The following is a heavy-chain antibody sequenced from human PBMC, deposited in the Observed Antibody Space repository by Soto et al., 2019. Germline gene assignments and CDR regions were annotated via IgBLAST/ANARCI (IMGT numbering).Heavy chain of an antibody. J-gene: IGHJ4*02. CDR3: AKSCTGGWYSSCFDY. CDR1: GFTSSSYA. CDR2: ISGSGDST. V-gene: IGHV3-23*01. Sequence: GGSLRLSCAASGFTSSSYAMSWVRQAPGKGLEWVSAISGSGDSTYYADSVKGRFTISRDNSKNTLYLQMNGLRAEDTAVYYCAKSCTGGWYSSCFDYWGQGTLVTVSS. D-gene: IGHD6-19*01.